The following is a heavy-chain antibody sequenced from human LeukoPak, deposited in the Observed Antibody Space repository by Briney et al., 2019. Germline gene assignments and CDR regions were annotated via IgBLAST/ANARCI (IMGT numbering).Heavy chain of an antibody. D-gene: IGHD6-19*01. CDR2: INPSGGST. CDR3: ARGYSSGWSHDY. CDR1: GYTFTSYY. Sequence: ASVKVSCKASGYTFTSYYMHWVRQAPGQGLEWMGIINPSGGSTSYAQKFQGRVTMTRDMSTSTVYMELSSLRSEDTAVYYRARGYSSGWSHDYWGQGTLVTVSS. V-gene: IGHV1-46*01. J-gene: IGHJ4*02.